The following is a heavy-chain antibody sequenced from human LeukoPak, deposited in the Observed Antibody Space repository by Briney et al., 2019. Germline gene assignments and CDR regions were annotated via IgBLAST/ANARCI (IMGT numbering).Heavy chain of an antibody. D-gene: IGHD6-19*01. Sequence: GGSLRLSCAASGFTFSSYAMSWVRQAPGKGLEWVSAISGSGGSTYYTDSVKGRFTISRDNSKNTLYLQMNSLRAEDTAVYYCAKDVFSAVAGLDYWGQGTLVTVSS. CDR1: GFTFSSYA. CDR2: ISGSGGST. J-gene: IGHJ4*02. V-gene: IGHV3-23*01. CDR3: AKDVFSAVAGLDY.